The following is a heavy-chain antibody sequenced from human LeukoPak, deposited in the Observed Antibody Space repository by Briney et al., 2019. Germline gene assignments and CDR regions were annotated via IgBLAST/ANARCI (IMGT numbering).Heavy chain of an antibody. V-gene: IGHV4-61*02. Sequence: SETLSLTCTVSGGSISSGSYYWSWIRQPAGKGLEWIGRIYTSGSTNYNPSLKSRVTISVDTSKNQFSLKLSSVTAADTAVYYCAREADSSGYYGGGYMDVWGKGTTVTISS. D-gene: IGHD3-22*01. J-gene: IGHJ6*03. CDR1: GGSISSGSYY. CDR3: AREADSSGYYGGGYMDV. CDR2: IYTSGST.